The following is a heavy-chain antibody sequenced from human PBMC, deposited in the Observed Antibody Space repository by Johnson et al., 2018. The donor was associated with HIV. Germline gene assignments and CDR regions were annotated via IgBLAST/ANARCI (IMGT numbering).Heavy chain of an antibody. V-gene: IGHV3-48*04. CDR1: GFTFSGYW. J-gene: IGHJ3*02. CDR2: ISSSGSTI. Sequence: VQLVESGGGLVQPGGSLRLSCAASGFTFSGYWMSWVRQAPGKGLEWVSYISSSGSTIYYADSVKGRFTLSRDNAKNSLYLQMNSLRAEDTALYYCARVRGGRENAFDIWGQGTLVTVSS. CDR3: ARVRGGRENAFDI. D-gene: IGHD1-26*01.